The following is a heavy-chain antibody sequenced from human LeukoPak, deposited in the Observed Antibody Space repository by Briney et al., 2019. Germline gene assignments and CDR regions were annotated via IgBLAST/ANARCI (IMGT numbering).Heavy chain of an antibody. J-gene: IGHJ4*02. Sequence: RPSWAAAGFSFSSYGIRWVRQAASKVLGWVAVILKDGSNKYYADSVKGRFTISRDNSKNTLYLQMNSLRAEDTAVYYCAKDRRALYSIAAAGTFDYWGQGTLVTVSS. V-gene: IGHV3-30*18. CDR2: ILKDGSNK. CDR3: AKDRRALYSIAAAGTFDY. D-gene: IGHD6-13*01. CDR1: GFSFSSYG.